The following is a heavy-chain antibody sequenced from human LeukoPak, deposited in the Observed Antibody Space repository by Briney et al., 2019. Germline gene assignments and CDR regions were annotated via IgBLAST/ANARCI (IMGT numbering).Heavy chain of an antibody. V-gene: IGHV3-23*01. D-gene: IGHD1-26*01. CDR3: AKDRGY. Sequence: GGSLRLSCAASGFTFSTYGVIWVRQAPGKGLEWVSGISGSGGSTDYADSVKGRFTISRDNSKNTLYLQMNSLRAEDTAVYYCAKDRGYWGQGTLVTVSS. CDR2: ISGSGGST. J-gene: IGHJ4*02. CDR1: GFTFSTYG.